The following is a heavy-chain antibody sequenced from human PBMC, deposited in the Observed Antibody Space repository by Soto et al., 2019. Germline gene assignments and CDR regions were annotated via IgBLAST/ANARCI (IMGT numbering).Heavy chain of an antibody. Sequence: EVQLVESGGGLVQPGGSMRLSCAASGFTFSSYWMSWVRQAPGKGLEWVANIKQDGNEKFYVVSVKGRVTISRDNAKNSLFLQMHSLPAEDTAVYYCARVKSSAGDYWGQGALVAVSS. V-gene: IGHV3-7*05. CDR2: IKQDGNEK. CDR3: ARVKSSAGDY. D-gene: IGHD6-13*01. J-gene: IGHJ4*02. CDR1: GFTFSSYW.